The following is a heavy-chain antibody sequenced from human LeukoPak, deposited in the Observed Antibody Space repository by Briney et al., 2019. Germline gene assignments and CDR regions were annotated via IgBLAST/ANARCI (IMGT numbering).Heavy chain of an antibody. CDR1: GFTFSSYS. D-gene: IGHD6-19*01. CDR2: ISSSSSYI. J-gene: IGHJ4*02. CDR3: ARLIAVASQFSNDY. V-gene: IGHV3-21*01. Sequence: PGRSLRLSCAASGFTFSSYSMNWVRQAPGKGLEWVSSISSSSSYIYYADSVKGRFTISRDNAKNSLYLQMNGLRAEDTAVYYCARLIAVASQFSNDYWGQGTLVAVSS.